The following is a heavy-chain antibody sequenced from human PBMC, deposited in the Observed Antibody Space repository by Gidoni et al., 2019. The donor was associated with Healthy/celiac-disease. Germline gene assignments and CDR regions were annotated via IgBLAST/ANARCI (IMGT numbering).Heavy chain of an antibody. CDR3: AIGYCTNGVCLYYYGMDV. CDR2: RNPNSGNT. CDR1: GYTFPSYD. J-gene: IGHJ6*02. V-gene: IGHV1-8*01. D-gene: IGHD2-8*01. Sequence: QVQLVQSGAEVKKPGASVKVSCKASGYTFPSYDINWVRQATGQGLEWMGWRNPNSGNTGYAQKFQGRVTMTRNTSISTAYMELSSLRSEDTAVYYCAIGYCTNGVCLYYYGMDVWGQGTTVTVSS.